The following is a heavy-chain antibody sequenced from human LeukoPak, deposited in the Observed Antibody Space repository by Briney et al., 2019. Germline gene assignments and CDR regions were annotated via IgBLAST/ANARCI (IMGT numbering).Heavy chain of an antibody. CDR3: ARDDSNYVDY. CDR1: GVTFSSYA. Sequence: GGSLRLSCAASGVTFSSYAMHWVRQAPGKGLEWVAVISYDGSNKYYADSVKGRFTISRDNSKNTLYLQMNSLRAEDTAVYYCARDDSNYVDYWGQGTLVTVSS. D-gene: IGHD5-18*01. CDR2: ISYDGSNK. V-gene: IGHV3-30*04. J-gene: IGHJ4*02.